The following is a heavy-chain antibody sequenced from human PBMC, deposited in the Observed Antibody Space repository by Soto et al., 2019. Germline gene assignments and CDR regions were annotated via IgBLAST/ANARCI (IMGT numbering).Heavy chain of an antibody. CDR2: IIPIFGTA. D-gene: IGHD6-19*01. CDR3: ARDREYSSGRYPVHPMRDYYFDY. J-gene: IGHJ4*02. V-gene: IGHV1-69*13. CDR1: EGTFSSYA. Sequence: ASVKVSCKASEGTFSSYAISWVRQAPGQGLEWMGGIIPIFGTANYAQKFQGRVTITADESTSTAYMELSSLRSEDTAVYYCARDREYSSGRYPVHPMRDYYFDYWGQGTLVTVSS.